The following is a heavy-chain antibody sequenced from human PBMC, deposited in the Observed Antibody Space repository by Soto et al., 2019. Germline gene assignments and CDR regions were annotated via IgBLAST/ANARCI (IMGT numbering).Heavy chain of an antibody. CDR3: AKTEEGLGAFDI. J-gene: IGHJ3*02. CDR2: INWNGGST. D-gene: IGHD2-21*02. CDR1: GFTFDDYG. V-gene: IGHV3-20*01. Sequence: EVQLVESGGGVVRPGGSLRLSCAASGFTFDDYGMSWVRQAPGKGLEWVSGINWNGGSTGYADSVKGRLTISRDNAKNALYLQINSLRAEDTALYHCAKTEEGLGAFDIWGQGTMVTVSS.